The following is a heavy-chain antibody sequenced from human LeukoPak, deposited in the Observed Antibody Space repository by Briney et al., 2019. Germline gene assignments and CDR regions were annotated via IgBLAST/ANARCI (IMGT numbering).Heavy chain of an antibody. CDR2: IYYSGST. J-gene: IGHJ6*03. CDR1: GGSISSSSYY. V-gene: IGHV4-39*01. Sequence: PSETLSLTCTVSGGSISSSSYYWGWIRQPPGKGLEWIGSIYYSGSTYYNPSLKSRVTISVDTSKNQFSLKLSSVTAADTAVYYCARGLGYGYIYYYYYMDVWGKGTTVTVSS. CDR3: ARGLGYGYIYYYYYMDV. D-gene: IGHD5-18*01.